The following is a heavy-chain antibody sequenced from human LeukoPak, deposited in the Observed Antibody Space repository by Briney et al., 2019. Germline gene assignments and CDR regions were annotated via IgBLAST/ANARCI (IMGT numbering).Heavy chain of an antibody. J-gene: IGHJ6*04. V-gene: IGHV4-34*01. CDR2: INHSGST. CDR3: ARGMYYDFWSGYLGCMDV. Sequence: PSETLSLTCAVCGGSFSGYYWSWIRQPPGKGLEWIGEINHSGSTNYNPSLKSRVTISVDTSKNQFSLKLSSVTAADTAVYYCARGMYYDFWSGYLGCMDVWGKGTTVTVSS. D-gene: IGHD3-3*01. CDR1: GGSFSGYY.